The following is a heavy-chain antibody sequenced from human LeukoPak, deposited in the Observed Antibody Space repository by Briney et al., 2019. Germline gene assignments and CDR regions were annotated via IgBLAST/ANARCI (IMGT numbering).Heavy chain of an antibody. CDR1: GGYISSEY. CDR2: IHYTGST. V-gene: IGHV4-59*08. Sequence: SETLSLTCIVSGGYISSEYWSWLRQPPGKGLEWIGYIHYTGSTNYNPSLKSRVTISIDTSKTQFSLRLSSVTAADTAIYYCATLRGSASAVLDNWGQRSLVTVSS. D-gene: IGHD4/OR15-4a*01. J-gene: IGHJ4*02. CDR3: ATLRGSASAVLDN.